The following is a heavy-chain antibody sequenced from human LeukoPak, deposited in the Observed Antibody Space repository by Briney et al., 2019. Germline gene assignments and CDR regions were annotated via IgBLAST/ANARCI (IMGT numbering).Heavy chain of an antibody. V-gene: IGHV3-43D*03. D-gene: IGHD1-26*01. CDR1: GFTFDDYA. Sequence: GGSLRLSCAASGFTFDDYAMHWVRQAPGKGLEWVSLISWDGGSTYYADSVKGRFTISRDNSKNALYLQMNSLRAEDTALYYCAKDGEVGSYCGPVDYWGQGTLVTVSS. CDR3: AKDGEVGSYCGPVDY. CDR2: ISWDGGST. J-gene: IGHJ4*02.